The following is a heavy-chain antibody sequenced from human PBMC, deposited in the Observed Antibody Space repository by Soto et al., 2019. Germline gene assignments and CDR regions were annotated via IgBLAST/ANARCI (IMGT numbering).Heavy chain of an antibody. CDR1: GGSISSGGYY. V-gene: IGHV4-31*03. Sequence: QVQLQESGPGLVKPSQTLSLTCTVSGGSISSGGYYWSWIRQHPGKGLEWIGYIYYSGSTYYNPSLKGRVTISVDTSKNQFSLKLSSVTAADTAVYYCARDGSHSITPDYWGQGTLVTVSS. J-gene: IGHJ4*02. CDR3: ARDGSHSITPDY. D-gene: IGHD3-10*01. CDR2: IYYSGST.